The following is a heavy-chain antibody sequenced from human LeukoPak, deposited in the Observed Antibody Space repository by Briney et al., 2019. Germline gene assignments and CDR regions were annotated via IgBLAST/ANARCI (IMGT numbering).Heavy chain of an antibody. V-gene: IGHV4-61*01. D-gene: IGHD3-22*01. Sequence: SETLSLTCTVSGGSVSSGSYYWSWIQQPPGKGLEWIGYIYYSGSTNYNPSLKSRVTISVDTSKNQFSLKLSSVTAADTAVYYCAREDSYDLGIIDYWGQGTLVTVSS. CDR1: GGSVSSGSYY. CDR2: IYYSGST. CDR3: AREDSYDLGIIDY. J-gene: IGHJ4*02.